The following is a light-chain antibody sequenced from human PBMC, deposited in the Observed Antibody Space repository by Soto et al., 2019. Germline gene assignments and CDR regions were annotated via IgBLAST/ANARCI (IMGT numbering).Light chain of an antibody. CDR2: GAS. V-gene: IGKV3-15*01. CDR3: QHYNNWPPWT. Sequence: EIVMTQSPATLSVSPGERATLSCRASQSVSSYLAWYQQKPGQAPRLLIYGASIRATGIPARFSGSGSGTEFTLTISTLQSEDFAIYYCQHYNNWPPWTFGQGTKVDIK. CDR1: QSVSSY. J-gene: IGKJ1*01.